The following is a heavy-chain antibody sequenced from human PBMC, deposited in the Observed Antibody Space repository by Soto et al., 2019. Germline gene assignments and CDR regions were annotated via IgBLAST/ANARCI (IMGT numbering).Heavy chain of an antibody. J-gene: IGHJ6*02. CDR3: ARDLSSMVRRDYYYYGMDV. CDR1: GGTFSSYA. Sequence: QVQLVQSGAEVKKPGSSVKVSCKASGGTFSSYAISWVRQAPGQGLEWMGGTIPIFDTANYAQQFQGRVTITADKSTSTAYMELSSLRSEDTAVYVCARDLSSMVRRDYYYYGMDVWGQGTTVTVSS. V-gene: IGHV1-69*06. D-gene: IGHD3-10*01. CDR2: TIPIFDTA.